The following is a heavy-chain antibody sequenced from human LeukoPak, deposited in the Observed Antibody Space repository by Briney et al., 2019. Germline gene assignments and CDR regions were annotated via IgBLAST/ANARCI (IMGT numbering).Heavy chain of an antibody. V-gene: IGHV4-31*03. CDR2: IYYSGST. CDR3: ARVRGMVPYYFDY. CDR1: GGSISSGGYY. D-gene: IGHD3-10*01. J-gene: IGHJ4*02. Sequence: SETLSLTCTVSGGSISSGGYYWSWIRQHPGKGLEWIGYIYYSGSTYYNPSLKSRVTISVDTSKNQFSLKLSSVTAADTAVYYCARVRGMVPYYFDYWGQGTLVTVSS.